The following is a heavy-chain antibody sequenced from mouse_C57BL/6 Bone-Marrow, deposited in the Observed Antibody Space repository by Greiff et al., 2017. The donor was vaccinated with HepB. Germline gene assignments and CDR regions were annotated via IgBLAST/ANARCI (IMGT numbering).Heavy chain of an antibody. J-gene: IGHJ2*01. CDR3: ARDRFDY. Sequence: DVQLQESGGGLVKPGGSLKLSCAASGFTFSSYAMSWVRQTPEKRLEWVATISDGGSYTYYPDNVKGRFTISRDNAKNNLYLQMSHLKSEDTAMYYCARDRFDYWGQGTTLTVSS. CDR2: ISDGGSYT. V-gene: IGHV5-4*01. CDR1: GFTFSSYA.